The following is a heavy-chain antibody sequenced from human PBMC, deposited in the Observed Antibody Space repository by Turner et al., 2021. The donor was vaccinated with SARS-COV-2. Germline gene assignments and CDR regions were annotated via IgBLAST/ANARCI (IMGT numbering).Heavy chain of an antibody. CDR3: AGEEVVFRASHTLYYYGMDV. J-gene: IGHJ6*02. CDR2: IYYSGST. Sequence: HLQLQESGPGLVKPSETLFHTCPAPGRSISTISYYWGWIRQRPGRGLEWIGGIYYSGSTDYNPSLKSRVTISGETSKNKFSLKLSSVTAADTAVYYCAGEEVVFRASHTLYYYGMDVWGQGTTVTVSS. D-gene: IGHD3-22*01. CDR1: GRSISTISYY. V-gene: IGHV4-39*01.